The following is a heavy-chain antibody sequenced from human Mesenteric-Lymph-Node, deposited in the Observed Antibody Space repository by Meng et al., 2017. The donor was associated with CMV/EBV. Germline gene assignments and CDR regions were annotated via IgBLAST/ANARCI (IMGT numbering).Heavy chain of an antibody. J-gene: IGHJ4*01. CDR1: GFTVSSNY. D-gene: IGHD6-13*01. V-gene: IGHV3-53*01. Sequence: CAASGFTVSSNYIGWVRQAPGKGLEWVSLIYSGGNTHYADSVKGRFTISRDNSKNTVYLQMNSLRAEDTAVYYCARATYIAAAAYFDYWGHGTLVTVSS. CDR3: ARATYIAAAAYFDY. CDR2: IYSGGNT.